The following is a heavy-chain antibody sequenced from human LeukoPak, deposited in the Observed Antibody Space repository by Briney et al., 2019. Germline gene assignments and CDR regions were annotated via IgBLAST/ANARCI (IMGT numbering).Heavy chain of an antibody. V-gene: IGHV3-30*18. Sequence: LSCAASGFTFRXXXMHWVRQXPGKXLEXVXVXSYDGSNKYYADSVKGRFTISRDNSKNTLYLQMNSLRDEDTAVYYCAKVPGDIVVVVAATLPNXXGMDVWGQGTTVXXXS. CDR1: GFTFRXXX. D-gene: IGHD2-15*01. CDR2: XSYDGSNK. J-gene: IGHJ6*02. CDR3: AKVPGDIVVVVAATLPNXXGMDV.